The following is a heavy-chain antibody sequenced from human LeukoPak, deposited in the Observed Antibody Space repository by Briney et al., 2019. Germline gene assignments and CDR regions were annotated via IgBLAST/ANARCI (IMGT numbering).Heavy chain of an antibody. Sequence: PGGTLRLSCAASGFTFSSYAMSWVRQAPGKGLEWVSAISGSGGSTYYADSVKGRFTISRDNSKNTLYLQMNSLRAEDTAVYYCARVNSWSYYYYYYYMDVWGKGTTVTISS. CDR2: ISGSGGST. CDR1: GFTFSSYA. V-gene: IGHV3-23*01. CDR3: ARVNSWSYYYYYYYMDV. D-gene: IGHD6-13*01. J-gene: IGHJ6*03.